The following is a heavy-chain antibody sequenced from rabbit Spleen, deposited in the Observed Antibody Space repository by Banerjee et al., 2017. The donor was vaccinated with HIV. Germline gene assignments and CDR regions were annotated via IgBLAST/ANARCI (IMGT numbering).Heavy chain of an antibody. Sequence: HLVESGGGLVQPGGSLELSCKASGFDFGRYYMSWVRQAPGKGLEWIGDIDPIFGIAVYASWVNGRFTISNHNAQNTLYLHLNSLTAADTATYFCVIEVAGRFGLWGPGTLVTVS. D-gene: IGHD4-1*01. CDR1: GFDFGRYY. J-gene: IGHJ4*01. CDR3: VIEVAGRFGL. CDR2: IDPIFGIA. V-gene: IGHV1S7*01.